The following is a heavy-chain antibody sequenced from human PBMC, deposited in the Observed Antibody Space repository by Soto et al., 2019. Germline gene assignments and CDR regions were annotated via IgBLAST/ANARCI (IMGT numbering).Heavy chain of an antibody. CDR3: GGEDDYNDRYYNYGVDV. CDR2: ISCRGYKK. D-gene: IGHD4-4*01. Sequence: PGGSLRLCGTASGFTCTHYAFHWVPQAPGAGVEGVAVISCRGYKKVYADCVKSRFIIYRDNFKNTLYLQMNSLRREDAALYFCGGEDDYNDRYYNYGVDVGGQGTTVTVSS. J-gene: IGHJ6*02. V-gene: IGHV3-30-3*01. CDR1: GFTCTHYA.